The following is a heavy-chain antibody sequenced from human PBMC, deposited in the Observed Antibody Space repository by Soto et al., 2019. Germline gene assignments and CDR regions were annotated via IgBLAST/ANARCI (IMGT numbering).Heavy chain of an antibody. CDR1: GFTFSSYG. CDR2: IWYDGSNK. V-gene: IGHV3-33*01. D-gene: IGHD6-19*01. Sequence: GGSLRLSCAASGFTFSSYGMHWVRQAPGKGLEWVAVIWYDGSNKYYADSVKGRFTISRDNSKNTLYLQMNSLRAEDTAVYYCARDPVAVAGFDISYYFDYWGQGTLVTVSS. J-gene: IGHJ4*02. CDR3: ARDPVAVAGFDISYYFDY.